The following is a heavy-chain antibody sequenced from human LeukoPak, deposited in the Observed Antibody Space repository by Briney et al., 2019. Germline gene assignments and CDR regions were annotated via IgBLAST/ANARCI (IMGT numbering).Heavy chain of an antibody. D-gene: IGHD3-9*01. J-gene: IGHJ3*02. CDR2: ISSNGGST. CDR3: AKGPLTGYSDDAFDI. CDR1: GFTFSSYA. V-gene: IGHV3-64*04. Sequence: GGSLRLSCSASGFTFSSYAMHWVRQAPGKGLEYVSAISSNGGSTYYADSVKGRFTISRDNSKNTLYLQMNSLRAEDTAVYYCAKGPLTGYSDDAFDIWGQGTMVTVSS.